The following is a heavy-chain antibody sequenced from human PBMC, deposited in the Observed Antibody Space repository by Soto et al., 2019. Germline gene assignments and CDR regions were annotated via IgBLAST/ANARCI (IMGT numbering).Heavy chain of an antibody. CDR1: GGSFSGYY. J-gene: IGHJ4*02. D-gene: IGHD6-13*01. Sequence: SETLSLTCAVYGGSFSGYYWSWIRQPPGKGLEWIGEINHSGSTNYNPSLKSRVTISVDTSKNQFSLKLSSVTAADTAVYYCAASRRGSYQQLVRGSYFDYWGQGTLVTVSS. CDR2: INHSGST. V-gene: IGHV4-34*01. CDR3: AASRRGSYQQLVRGSYFDY.